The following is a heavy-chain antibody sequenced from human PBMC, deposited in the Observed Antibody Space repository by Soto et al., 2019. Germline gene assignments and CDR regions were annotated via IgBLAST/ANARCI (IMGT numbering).Heavy chain of an antibody. CDR2: IYPGDSDT. CDR3: ERSIYKFLSGYAEYYYNRLDV. CDR1: GFSFSTHW. J-gene: IGHJ6*02. D-gene: IGHD3-3*01. Sequence: PGESLKISCKASGFSFSTHWIAWVRQMPGKGLEWMGIIYPGDSDTRYSPSFQGQVSISVDESIDTAYLQWRSLTASDTAMYFFERSIYKFLSGYAEYYYNRLDVWGQGTSVTVSS. V-gene: IGHV5-51*01.